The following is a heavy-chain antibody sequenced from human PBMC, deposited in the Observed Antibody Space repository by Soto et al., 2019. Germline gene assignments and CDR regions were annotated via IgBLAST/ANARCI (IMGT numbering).Heavy chain of an antibody. D-gene: IGHD2-2*01. CDR1: GYTFTGYY. CDR3: ARVGMVYCSSTSCPDAFDI. V-gene: IGHV1-2*04. Sequence: ASVKVSCKASGYTFTGYYMHWVRQAPGQGLEWMGWINPNSGGTNYAQKFQGWVTMTRDTSISTAYMELSRLRSDDTAVYYCARVGMVYCSSTSCPDAFDIWGQGTMVTVSS. CDR2: INPNSGGT. J-gene: IGHJ3*02.